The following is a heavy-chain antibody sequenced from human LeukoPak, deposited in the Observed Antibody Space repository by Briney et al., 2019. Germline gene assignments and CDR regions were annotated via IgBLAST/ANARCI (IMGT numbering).Heavy chain of an antibody. Sequence: ASVKVSCKASGYTFTSYAMHWVRQAPGQRLEWKGWINAGNGNTKYSQKFQGRVTITRDTSASTAYMELSSLRSEDTAVYYCARVRWTTYIDYWGQGTLVTVSS. D-gene: IGHD5-24*01. CDR3: ARVRWTTYIDY. V-gene: IGHV1-3*01. CDR2: INAGNGNT. J-gene: IGHJ4*02. CDR1: GYTFTSYA.